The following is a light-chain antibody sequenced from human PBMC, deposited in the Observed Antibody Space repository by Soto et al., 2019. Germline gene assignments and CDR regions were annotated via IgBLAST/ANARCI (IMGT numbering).Light chain of an antibody. CDR3: QHYNRYSEA. CDR2: KAS. V-gene: IGKV1-5*03. J-gene: IGKJ1*01. CDR1: QTISSW. Sequence: DIQMTQSPSTLSGSVGDRVTITCRASQTISSWLAWYQQKPGKAPKLLIYKASTLKSGVPSRFSGSGSGTEFPLTISSLQPDDFATYYSQHYNRYSEAFGQGTKVDIK.